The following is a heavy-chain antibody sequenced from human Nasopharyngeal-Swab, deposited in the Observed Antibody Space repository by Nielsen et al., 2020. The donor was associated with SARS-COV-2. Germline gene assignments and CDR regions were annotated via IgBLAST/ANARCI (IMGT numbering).Heavy chain of an antibody. D-gene: IGHD2-2*01. CDR2: INHGGTT. J-gene: IGHJ6*03. V-gene: IGHV4-34*01. CDR1: SGSFSDYN. Sequence: SETLSLTCAVFSGSFSDYNWNWVRQPPGKGLEWIGEINHGGTTNYNPSLKSRVTVSVDTSKNQFSLRLSSVTAADTAVYYCARGVSGIAPAPILGLGPFYSYYYMDVWGKGTTVTVSS. CDR3: ARGVSGIAPAPILGLGPFYSYYYMDV.